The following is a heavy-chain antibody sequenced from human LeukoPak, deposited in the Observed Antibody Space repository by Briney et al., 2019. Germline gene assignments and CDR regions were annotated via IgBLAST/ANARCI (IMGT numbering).Heavy chain of an antibody. J-gene: IGHJ3*02. CDR2: ISSSSTI. Sequence: PGGSLRLSCAASGFTFSSYSMNWVRQAPGKGLEWVSYISSSSTIYYADSVKGRFTISRDNAKNSLYLQMNSLRAEDTAVYYCARMGGGIVVVPGSDAFDIWGQGTMVTVSS. CDR3: ARMGGGIVVVPGSDAFDI. D-gene: IGHD2-2*01. CDR1: GFTFSSYS. V-gene: IGHV3-48*01.